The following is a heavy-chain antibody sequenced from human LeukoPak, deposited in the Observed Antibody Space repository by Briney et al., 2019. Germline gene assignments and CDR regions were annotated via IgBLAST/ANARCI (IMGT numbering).Heavy chain of an antibody. V-gene: IGHV4-34*01. Sequence: SETLSLTCAVYGGSFSGYYWSWIRQPPGKGLEWIGEINHSGSTNYNPSLKSRVTISVDTSKNQFSLKLSSVTAADTAIYYCASGIIRGVITNDYWGQGTLVTVSS. CDR3: ASGIIRGVITNDY. J-gene: IGHJ4*02. CDR2: INHSGST. D-gene: IGHD3-10*01. CDR1: GGSFSGYY.